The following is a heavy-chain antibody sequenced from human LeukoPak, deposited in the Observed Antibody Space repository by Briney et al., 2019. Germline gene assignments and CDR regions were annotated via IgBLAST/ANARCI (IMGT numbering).Heavy chain of an antibody. V-gene: IGHV1-18*01. Sequence: ASVKVPCKASGYTFNTYGITWVRQAPGQGLEWMGWISPYNGNTNSAQKFQSRVTLTTDTSTSTAYMELRSLRSDDTAVYYCARGPHERSGYPDDWGQGTLVTVSS. J-gene: IGHJ4*02. CDR2: ISPYNGNT. CDR1: GYTFNTYG. D-gene: IGHD3-22*01. CDR3: ARGPHERSGYPDD.